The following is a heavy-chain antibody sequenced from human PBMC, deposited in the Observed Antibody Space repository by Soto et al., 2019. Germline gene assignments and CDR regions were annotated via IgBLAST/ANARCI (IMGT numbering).Heavy chain of an antibody. CDR1: GYTFTSYG. Sequence: ASVKVSCKASGYTFTSYGISWVRQAPGQGLEWMGWISAYSGGTNYAQKFQGRVTMTRDTSISTAYMELSRLRSDDTAVYYCARVWSEEIVNWFDPWGQGTLVTVSS. CDR2: ISAYSGGT. V-gene: IGHV1-2*02. J-gene: IGHJ5*02. D-gene: IGHD3-16*01. CDR3: ARVWSEEIVNWFDP.